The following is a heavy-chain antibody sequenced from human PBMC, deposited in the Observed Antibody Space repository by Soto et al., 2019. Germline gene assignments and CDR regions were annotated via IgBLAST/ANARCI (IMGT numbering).Heavy chain of an antibody. J-gene: IGHJ4*02. D-gene: IGHD3-10*01. Sequence: EVPLVESGGGLIQPGGSLKLSCAASGFTVGNNYMSWVRQAPGKGLEWVSLIYSTGTTKYADSVKGRFTVSRDNAKNTLYLQMNSLRAEYTAVYYCAKEGRGSGSHYNSFGYWGQGTLVTVSS. CDR2: IYSTGTT. CDR3: AKEGRGSGSHYNSFGY. CDR1: GFTVGNNY. V-gene: IGHV3-53*01.